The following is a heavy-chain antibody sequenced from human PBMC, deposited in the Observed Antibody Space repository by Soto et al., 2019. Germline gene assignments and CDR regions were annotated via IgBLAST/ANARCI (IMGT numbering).Heavy chain of an antibody. J-gene: IGHJ6*02. CDR3: AKLLRFLADTFPSRPTYGMDV. D-gene: IGHD3-3*01. Sequence: ASVKVSCKVSGYTLTELSMHWVRQAPGKGLEWMGGFDPEDGETIYAQKFQGRVNMTEDTSTDTAYMELSSLRSEDTAVYYCAKLLRFLADTFPSRPTYGMDVWGQGTTVTVSS. CDR2: FDPEDGET. CDR1: GYTLTELS. V-gene: IGHV1-24*01.